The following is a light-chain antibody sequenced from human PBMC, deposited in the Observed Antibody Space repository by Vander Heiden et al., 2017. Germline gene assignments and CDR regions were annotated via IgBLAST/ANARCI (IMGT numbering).Light chain of an antibody. CDR1: KLGDKY. Sequence: SSELTQPPSVPVSTGQTASITCSGDKLGDKYACWYQQKPGQSPVLVIYQDSKRPSGIPERFSGSNSGNTATLTISGTQAMDEADYYCQAWDRDVVFGGGTKLTVL. CDR3: QAWDRDVV. J-gene: IGLJ2*01. CDR2: QDS. V-gene: IGLV3-1*01.